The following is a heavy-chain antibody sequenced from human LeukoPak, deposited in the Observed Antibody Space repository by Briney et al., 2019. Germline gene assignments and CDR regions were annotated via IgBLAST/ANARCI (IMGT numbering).Heavy chain of an antibody. Sequence: KPSETLSLTCTVSGYSISNGYYWGWIRQPPGKGLEWIGTIYHGGSTYYNPSLKSRVTMSEDTSKNQFSLNLSSVTAADTAVYYCARGYFSSWYCNWFDPWGQGTLVAVSS. CDR1: GYSISNGYY. CDR3: ARGYFSSWYCNWFDP. CDR2: IYHGGST. V-gene: IGHV4-38-2*02. J-gene: IGHJ5*02. D-gene: IGHD6-13*01.